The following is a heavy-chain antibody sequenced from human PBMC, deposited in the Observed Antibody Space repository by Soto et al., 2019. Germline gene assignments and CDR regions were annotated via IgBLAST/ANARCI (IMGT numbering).Heavy chain of an antibody. J-gene: IGHJ4*02. CDR3: ARVSSGWYPYYFDY. Sequence: SETLSLTCAVAGCSISSSNWWSWVRQPPGKGLEWIGEIYHSGSTNYNPSLKSRVTISVDKSKNQFSLKLSSVTAADTAVYYCARVSSGWYPYYFDYWGQGTLVTVS. V-gene: IGHV4-4*02. CDR2: IYHSGST. CDR1: GCSISSSNW. D-gene: IGHD6-19*01.